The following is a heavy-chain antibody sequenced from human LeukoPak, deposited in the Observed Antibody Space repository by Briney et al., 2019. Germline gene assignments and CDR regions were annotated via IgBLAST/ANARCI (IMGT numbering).Heavy chain of an antibody. J-gene: IGHJ4*02. CDR1: GGSISSSSYY. CDR2: VYYSGST. CDR3: ARADTTGYPNFDF. Sequence: PSETLSLTCTVSGGSISSSSYYWGWIRQTPGKGLEWIGNVYYSGSTYKNPSLQSRVTIFIDTSKNQFSLILSSVTAADTAIYYCARADTTGYPNFDFWGQGTLVTVSS. D-gene: IGHD3-22*01. V-gene: IGHV4-39*01.